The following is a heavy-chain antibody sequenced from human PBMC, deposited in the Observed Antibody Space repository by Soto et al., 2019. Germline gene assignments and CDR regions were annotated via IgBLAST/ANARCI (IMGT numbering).Heavy chain of an antibody. CDR1: GFTFSSYA. V-gene: IGHV3-30-3*01. J-gene: IGHJ4*02. CDR3: ARDSYSSGWSYFDY. CDR2: ISYDGSNK. Sequence: QVQLVESGGGVVQPGRSLRLSCAASGFTFSSYAMHWVRQAPGKGLEWVAVISYDGSNKYYADSVKGRFTISRDNSKNTLYLQMNSLRAEDTAVYYCARDSYSSGWSYFDYWGQGTLVTVSS. D-gene: IGHD6-19*01.